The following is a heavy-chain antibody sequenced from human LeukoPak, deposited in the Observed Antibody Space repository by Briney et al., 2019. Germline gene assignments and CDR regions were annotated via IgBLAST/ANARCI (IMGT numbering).Heavy chain of an antibody. J-gene: IGHJ4*02. CDR1: GGSFSGYY. D-gene: IGHD6-6*01. V-gene: IGHV4-34*01. Sequence: SETLSLTCAVYGGSFSGYYWSWIRQPPGKGLEWIGEINHSGSTNYNPSLKSRVTISVDTSKNQFSLKLSSVTAADTAVYYCARIDTRQLVRPVYWGQGTLVTVSS. CDR2: INHSGST. CDR3: ARIDTRQLVRPVY.